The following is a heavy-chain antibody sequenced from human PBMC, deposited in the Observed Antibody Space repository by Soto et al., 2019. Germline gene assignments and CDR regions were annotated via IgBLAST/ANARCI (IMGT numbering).Heavy chain of an antibody. CDR1: GFTFSSYD. Sequence: QVQLVESGGGVVQPGRSLRLSCAASGFTFSSYDMHWVRQAPGKGLEWVAVIWYDGSNKYYADSVKGRFTISRDNSKNTLYLQMNSLRAEDTAVYYCARGHIVAELGYGMDVWGQGTTVTVSS. CDR2: IWYDGSNK. CDR3: ARGHIVAELGYGMDV. J-gene: IGHJ6*02. D-gene: IGHD5-12*01. V-gene: IGHV3-33*01.